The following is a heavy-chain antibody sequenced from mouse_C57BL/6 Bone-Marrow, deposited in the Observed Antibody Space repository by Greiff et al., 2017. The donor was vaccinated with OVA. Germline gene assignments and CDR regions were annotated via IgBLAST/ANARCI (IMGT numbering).Heavy chain of an antibody. D-gene: IGHD2-4*01. CDR2: INPNNGGT. V-gene: IGHV1-26*01. J-gene: IGHJ3*01. Sequence: EVQLQQSGPELVKPGASVKISCKASGYTFTDYYMNWVKQSNGKSLEWIGDINPNNGGTSYNQKFKGKATLTVDKSSSTAYMELRSLTSEDSAVYYCAREVAYYDYGGFAYWGQGTLVTVSA. CDR3: AREVAYYDYGGFAY. CDR1: GYTFTDYY.